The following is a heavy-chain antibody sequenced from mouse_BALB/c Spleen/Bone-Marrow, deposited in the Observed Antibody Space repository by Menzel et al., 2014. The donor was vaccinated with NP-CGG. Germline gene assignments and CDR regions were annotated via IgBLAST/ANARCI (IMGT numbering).Heavy chain of an antibody. CDR3: ARPDGFDY. CDR2: ISSGGSYT. D-gene: IGHD2-3*01. V-gene: IGHV5-9-1*01. CDR1: GFTFSNYA. J-gene: IGHJ2*01. Sequence: EVKLVESGGGLVKPGGSLKLSCAASGFTFSNYAMSWVRQIPEKRLEWVAIISSGGSYTYYPDSVKGRFTISRDNAKTILYLQMSSLGSEDTAMYYCARPDGFDYWGQGTTLTVSS.